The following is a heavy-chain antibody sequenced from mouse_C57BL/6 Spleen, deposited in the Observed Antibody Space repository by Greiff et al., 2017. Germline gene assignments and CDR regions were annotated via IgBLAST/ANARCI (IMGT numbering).Heavy chain of an antibody. CDR2: IDPNSGCT. V-gene: IGHV1-72*01. D-gene: IGHD2-4*01. J-gene: IGHJ3*01. Sequence: VHLVESGAELVKPGASVKLSCKASGYTFTSYGMHWVKQRPGRGLEWIGRIDPNSGCTKYNEKFKSKATLTVDKPSSTAYMQLSSLTSEDSAVYYGASDYGFADWGQGTLVTVSA. CDR3: ASDYGFAD. CDR1: GYTFTSYG.